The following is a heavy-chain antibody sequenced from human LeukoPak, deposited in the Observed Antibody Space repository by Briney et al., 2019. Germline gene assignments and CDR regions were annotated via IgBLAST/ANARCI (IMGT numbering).Heavy chain of an antibody. CDR2: IYNSGST. J-gene: IGHJ3*02. CDR3: ARDGTSGSYWGIAFDI. Sequence: SQTLSLTCAVSGGSISSGCYYWSWIRQPPGKGLEWIGYIYNSGSTNYNPSLKSRVTISVDTSKNQFSLQLSSVTAADTAVYYCARDGTSGSYWGIAFDIWGQGTMVTVSS. CDR1: GGSISSGCYY. D-gene: IGHD1-26*01. V-gene: IGHV4-61*01.